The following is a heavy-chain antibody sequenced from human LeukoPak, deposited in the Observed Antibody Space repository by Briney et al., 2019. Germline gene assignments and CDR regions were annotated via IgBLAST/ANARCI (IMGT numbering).Heavy chain of an antibody. CDR1: GYTFTSYY. CDR3: AISSGRAYDY. V-gene: IGHV1-46*01. D-gene: IGHD3-22*01. CDR2: INPSGGST. Sequence: ASVKVSCKASGYTFTSYYMHWVRQAPGQGLEWMGIINPSGGSTSYAQKFQGRVTMTRDTSTSTVYMELSSLGSEDTAVYYCAISSGRAYDYWGQGTLVTVSS. J-gene: IGHJ4*02.